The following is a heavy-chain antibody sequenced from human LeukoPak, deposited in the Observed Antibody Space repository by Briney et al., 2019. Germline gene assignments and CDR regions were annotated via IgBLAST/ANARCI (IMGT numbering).Heavy chain of an antibody. CDR1: GFTLSRYA. CDR3: AKDRFGANCYDGMDV. D-gene: IGHD3-10*01. J-gene: IGHJ6*02. CDR2: ISGSGGST. Sequence: GGSERLSCAASGFTLSRYAMSWVRQAPGKGLEWVSAISGSGGSTYYAHSVKGRFTISRDNSKNTLYLKMNSLRAEDTAVYYCAKDRFGANCYDGMDVWGQGTTVTVSS. V-gene: IGHV3-23*01.